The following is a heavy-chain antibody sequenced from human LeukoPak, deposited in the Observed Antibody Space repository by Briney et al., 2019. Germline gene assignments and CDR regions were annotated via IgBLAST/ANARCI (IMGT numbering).Heavy chain of an antibody. D-gene: IGHD3-22*01. CDR1: GGSISNYY. J-gene: IGHJ4*02. CDR2: IQYSGST. V-gene: IGHV4-59*01. CDR3: ARSVFTTSSHPYFCDY. Sequence: SETLSLTCTVSGGSISNYYWSWIRQPPGKGLEWMGYIQYSGSTKYNPSSKSRVTISVDTSKNQFSLKLTSVTAADTAVYYCARSVFTTSSHPYFCDYWGQGTLVTVSS.